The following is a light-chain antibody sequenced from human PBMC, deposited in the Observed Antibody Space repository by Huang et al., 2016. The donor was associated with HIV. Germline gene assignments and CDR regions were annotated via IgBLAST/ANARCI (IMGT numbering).Light chain of an antibody. CDR2: AAS. CDR3: QQTYSTPWT. V-gene: IGKV1-39*01. CDR1: QSISSY. Sequence: DIQMTQSPSSLSASVGDRVTITCRASQSISSYLNWYQQIPGKAPKVLIYAASNLQIGVPSRFSGSGSGTDFTLTISSLQPEDFSTYYCQQTYSTPWTFGQGTKVEIK. J-gene: IGKJ1*01.